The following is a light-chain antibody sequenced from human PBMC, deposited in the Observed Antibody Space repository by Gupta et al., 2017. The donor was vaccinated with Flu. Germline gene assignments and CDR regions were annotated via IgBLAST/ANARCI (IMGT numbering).Light chain of an antibody. J-gene: IGLJ1*01. Sequence: QSFLPHPPPASDAPGQTVTISSAGSRSNLGAGHDVHWFQQLPGTAPKLLIYSNSNRASGVPDRFSGSKSGTSASLAITGLQAEDEADYYCQSYDNSLSASVFGTGTKVTVL. CDR3: QSYDNSLSASV. V-gene: IGLV1-40*01. CDR1: RSNLGAGHD. CDR2: SNS.